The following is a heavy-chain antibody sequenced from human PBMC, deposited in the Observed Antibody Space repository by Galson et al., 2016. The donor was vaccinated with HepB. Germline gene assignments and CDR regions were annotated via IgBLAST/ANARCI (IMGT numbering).Heavy chain of an antibody. CDR3: ARGRRGFDYSESYWYFDL. CDR2: IYTSGRP. D-gene: IGHD4-11*01. V-gene: IGHV4-4*07. CDR1: GGSITDNY. J-gene: IGHJ2*01. Sequence: ETLSLTCSVSGGSITDNYWSWIRQPAGKGPEWIGRIYTSGRPNYSPSLRSRVIMSVDTSKNQISLKVNFVTAADTAVYYCARGRRGFDYSESYWYFDLWGRGALVTVSS.